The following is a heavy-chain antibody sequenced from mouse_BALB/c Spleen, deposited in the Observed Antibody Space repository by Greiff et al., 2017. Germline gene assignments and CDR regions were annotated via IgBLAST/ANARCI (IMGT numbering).Heavy chain of an antibody. D-gene: IGHD2-14*01. CDR1: GFTFSDYY. CDR3: ARDRTAYYRYDNAMDY. V-gene: IGHV5-4*02. Sequence: EVKLVESGGGLVKPGGSLKLSCAASGFTFSDYYMYWVRQTPEKRLEWVATISDGGSYTYYPDSVKGRFTISRDNAKNNLYLQMSSLKSEDTAMYYCARDRTAYYRYDNAMDYWGQGTSVTVSS. CDR2: ISDGGSYT. J-gene: IGHJ4*01.